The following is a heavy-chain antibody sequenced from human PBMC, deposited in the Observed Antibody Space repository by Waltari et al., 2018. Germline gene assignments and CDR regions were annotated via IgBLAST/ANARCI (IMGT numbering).Heavy chain of an antibody. CDR3: ARVVALPFDY. Sequence: QVQLVQSGAEVKKPGASVKVSCKASGYTFTSYYLHWVRQAPGQGLGGMGKINPRCGSTRYAQKFQGRVTMTRDTSTSTVYMELSSLRSEDTAVYYCARVVALPFDYWGQGTLVTVSS. D-gene: IGHD2-15*01. V-gene: IGHV1-46*01. CDR1: GYTFTSYY. CDR2: INPRCGST. J-gene: IGHJ4*02.